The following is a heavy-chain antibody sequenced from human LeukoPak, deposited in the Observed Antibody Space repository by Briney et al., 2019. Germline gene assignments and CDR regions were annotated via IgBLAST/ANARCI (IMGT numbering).Heavy chain of an antibody. J-gene: IGHJ4*02. D-gene: IGHD3-10*01. CDR1: VGSISSYY. CDR2: IYYSGST. Sequence: SETLSLSCTVSVGSISSYYWSWIRQPPGKGLEWIGYIYYSGSTNYNPSLKSRVTISVDTSKNQFSLKLSSVTAADTAVYYCARAPWFGELRFDYWGQGTLVTVSS. V-gene: IGHV4-59*01. CDR3: ARAPWFGELRFDY.